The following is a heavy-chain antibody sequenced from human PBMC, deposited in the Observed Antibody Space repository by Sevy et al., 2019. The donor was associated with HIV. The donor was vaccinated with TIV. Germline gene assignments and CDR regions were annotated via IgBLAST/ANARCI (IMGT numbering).Heavy chain of an antibody. Sequence: SETLSLTCTVSGASFSYGNYYWTWIRQPPGKGLEWIGYISYIGSTNYNPSLKSRVTISIDTAKNQLSLRLNSVTATDTAVYYCVRDRIAAAGGYFDYWGQGALVTVSS. D-gene: IGHD6-13*01. J-gene: IGHJ4*02. V-gene: IGHV4-61*01. CDR2: ISYIGST. CDR3: VRDRIAAAGGYFDY. CDR1: GASFSYGNYY.